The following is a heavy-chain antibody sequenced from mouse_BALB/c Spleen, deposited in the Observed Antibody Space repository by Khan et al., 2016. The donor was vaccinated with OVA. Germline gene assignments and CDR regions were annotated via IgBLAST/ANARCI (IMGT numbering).Heavy chain of an antibody. CDR2: ISTGGAYT. CDR1: GFTFSTYG. CDR3: ARLAYYYNSEGFAY. D-gene: IGHD1-1*01. Sequence: EMMLVESGGDFVRPGGSLKLSCAASGFTFSTYGMSWVRQTPDKRLEWVATISTGGAYTYYPDSVKGRFTISRDNAKHTLYLQLSSLKSEDTAIYYCARLAYYYNSEGFAYWGQGTLVTVSA. V-gene: IGHV5-6*01. J-gene: IGHJ3*01.